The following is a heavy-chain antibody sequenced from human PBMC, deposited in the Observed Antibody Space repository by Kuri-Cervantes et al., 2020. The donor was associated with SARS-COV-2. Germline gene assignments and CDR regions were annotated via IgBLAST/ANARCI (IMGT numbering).Heavy chain of an antibody. CDR1: GFTFSAYA. D-gene: IGHD4-23*01. Sequence: GGSLRLSCAASGFTFSAYAMSWVRQAPGRGLEWVSGISDSGINTYYPDSVRGRFTISRDNSKNMLYLQMHSLRVEDTAVYYCAKARPSGGYWGQGTLVTDSS. CDR2: ISDSGINT. CDR3: AKARPSGGY. V-gene: IGHV3-23*01. J-gene: IGHJ4*02.